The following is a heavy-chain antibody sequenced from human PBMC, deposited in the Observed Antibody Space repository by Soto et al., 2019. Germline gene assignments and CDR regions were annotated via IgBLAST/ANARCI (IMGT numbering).Heavy chain of an antibody. V-gene: IGHV3-23*01. CDR3: AKPSLGTGTHRAFDY. D-gene: IGHD1-7*01. Sequence: PGGTLRLSCAASGLTFSSYAMIWVRRAPGKGLEWVSAISGSGGSTYYADSVKGRFTISRDNSKNTLYLQMNSLRAEDTAVYYCAKPSLGTGTHRAFDYWGQGTLVTVSS. J-gene: IGHJ4*02. CDR1: GLTFSSYA. CDR2: ISGSGGST.